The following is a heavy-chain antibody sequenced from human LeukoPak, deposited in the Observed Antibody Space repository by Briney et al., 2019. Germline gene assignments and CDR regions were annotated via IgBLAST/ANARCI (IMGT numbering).Heavy chain of an antibody. CDR2: MNPNSGNT. D-gene: IGHD4-17*01. J-gene: IGHJ6*03. CDR1: GGTFSSYA. CDR3: ARVGDYGAHVMIDYYYYYMDV. V-gene: IGHV1-8*02. Sequence: GASVKVSCKASGGTFSSYAISWVRQAPGQGLEWMGWMNPNSGNTGYAQKFQGRVTMTRNTSISTAYMELSSLRSEDTAVYYCARVGDYGAHVMIDYYYYYMDVWGKGTTVTISS.